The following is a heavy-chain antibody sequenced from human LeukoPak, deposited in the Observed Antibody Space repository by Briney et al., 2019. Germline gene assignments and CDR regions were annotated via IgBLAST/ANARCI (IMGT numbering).Heavy chain of an antibody. V-gene: IGHV4-39*07. CDR2: SYYTGSA. Sequence: AETLSLTCTVSGGSISSSSYYWGWVRQPPGGGRGWNVSSYYTGSAYYNPSLTTRVTISVATSKNQFSLKLSSVPAAATAVYYCARSLEQQLVAWFDPWGQGTLVTASS. J-gene: IGHJ5*02. D-gene: IGHD6-13*01. CDR1: GGSISSSSYY. CDR3: ARSLEQQLVAWFDP.